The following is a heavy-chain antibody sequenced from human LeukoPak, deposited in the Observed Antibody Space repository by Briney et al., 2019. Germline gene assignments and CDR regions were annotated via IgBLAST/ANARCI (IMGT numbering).Heavy chain of an antibody. CDR3: ARRSGYGDHQFDY. CDR2: IIPIFGTA. D-gene: IGHD4-17*01. Sequence: SEKVSCKASGGTFSSYAISWVRQAPGQGLEWMGGIIPIFGTANYAQKFQGRVTITADESTSTAYMELSSLRSEDTAVYYCARRSGYGDHQFDYWGQGTLVTVSS. V-gene: IGHV1-69*01. CDR1: GGTFSSYA. J-gene: IGHJ4*02.